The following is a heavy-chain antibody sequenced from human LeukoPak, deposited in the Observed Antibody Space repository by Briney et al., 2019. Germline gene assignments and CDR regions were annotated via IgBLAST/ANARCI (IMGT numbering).Heavy chain of an antibody. V-gene: IGHV3-21*01. J-gene: IGHJ3*02. CDR1: GFTFSTYS. CDR2: ISSSSNYI. CDR3: AREDCSSSSCYTAAFDI. Sequence: GGSLRLSCAASGFTFSTYSMNWVRQAPGKGLEWVSSISSSSNYIYYADSVKGRFTIFRDNAKNSLYLQMNSLRAEDTAVYYCAREDCSSSSCYTAAFDIWGQGTMVSVSS. D-gene: IGHD2-2*02.